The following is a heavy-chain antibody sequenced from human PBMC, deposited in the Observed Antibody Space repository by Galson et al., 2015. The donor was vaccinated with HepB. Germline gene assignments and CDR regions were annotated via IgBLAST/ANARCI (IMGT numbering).Heavy chain of an antibody. V-gene: IGHV3-21*01. CDR1: GFTFSSYS. J-gene: IGHJ4*02. CDR3: ARTRDDYYGSGSYYNGGFDY. Sequence: SLRLSCAASGFTFSSYSMNWVRQAPGKGLEWVSSISSSSSYIYYADSVKGRFTISRDNAKNSLYLQMNSLRAEDTAVYYCARTRDDYYGSGSYYNGGFDYWGQGTLVTVSS. D-gene: IGHD3-10*01. CDR2: ISSSSSYI.